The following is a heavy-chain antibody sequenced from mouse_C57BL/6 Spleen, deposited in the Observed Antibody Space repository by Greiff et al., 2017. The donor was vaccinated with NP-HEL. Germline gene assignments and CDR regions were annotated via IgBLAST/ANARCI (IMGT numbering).Heavy chain of an antibody. CDR3: ARGGYYPYFDY. D-gene: IGHD2-3*01. CDR2: IGPNSGGS. J-gene: IGHJ2*01. CDR1: GYTFTSYW. Sequence: QVHVKQPGAELVKPGASVKLSCTASGYTFTSYWMHWVQQRPGRGLEWIGRIGPNSGGSKENTKFKGKATLSVDNPTSTAYMHLSSLTSEDHAVYYCARGGYYPYFDYWGQGTTLTVSS. V-gene: IGHV1-72*01.